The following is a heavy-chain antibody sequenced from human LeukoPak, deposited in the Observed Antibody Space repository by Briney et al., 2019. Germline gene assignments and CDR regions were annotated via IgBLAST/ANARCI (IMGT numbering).Heavy chain of an antibody. CDR1: GGSISSYY. J-gene: IGHJ3*02. Sequence: PSETLSLTCKVSGGSISSYYWSWIRQPPGKALEWIGYIYYSGSTNYNPSLKSRVTISVDTSKNQFSLKLSSVTAADTAVYYCARTYDSSKNDAFDIWGQGTMVTVSS. CDR2: IYYSGST. D-gene: IGHD3-22*01. V-gene: IGHV4-59*01. CDR3: ARTYDSSKNDAFDI.